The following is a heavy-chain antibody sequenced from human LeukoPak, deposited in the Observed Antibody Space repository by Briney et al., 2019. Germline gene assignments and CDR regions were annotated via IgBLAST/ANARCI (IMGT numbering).Heavy chain of an antibody. D-gene: IGHD4/OR15-4a*01. CDR1: GFTFSSYS. V-gene: IGHV3-21*01. CDR3: AREDDYGPGYFDL. J-gene: IGHJ2*01. Sequence: GGSLRLSCAASGFTFSSYSMNWVRQAPGKGLDWVSSISSSSSYIYYADSVKGRFTISRDNAKNSLYLQMNSLRAEDTAVYYCAREDDYGPGYFDLWGRGTLVTVSS. CDR2: ISSSSSYI.